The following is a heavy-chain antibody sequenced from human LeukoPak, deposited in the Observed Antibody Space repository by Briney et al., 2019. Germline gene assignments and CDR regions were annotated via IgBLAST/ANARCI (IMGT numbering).Heavy chain of an antibody. J-gene: IGHJ4*02. CDR3: AKDIERWLQSLFDY. D-gene: IGHD5-24*01. CDR1: GFTFSSFA. V-gene: IGHV3-23*01. CDR2: ITGSGDST. Sequence: PGGSLRLSCAASGFTFSSFAMTWVRQAPGKGLEWVSTITGSGDSTYYADSVKGRFTISRDNSRNTLYLQMNSLGAEDTAVYYCAKDIERWLQSLFDYWGQGTLVTVSS.